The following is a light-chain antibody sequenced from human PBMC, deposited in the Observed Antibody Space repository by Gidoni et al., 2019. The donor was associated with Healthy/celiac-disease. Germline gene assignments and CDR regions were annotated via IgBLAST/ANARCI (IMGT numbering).Light chain of an antibody. V-gene: IGKV1-5*03. Sequence: DIQLTQSPSTLSESVAARGTITCRARQSITSWLAWDQQNPGKAPKLLIYKASSLESGVPSRFSGSGSGTEFTLTISSLQPDDFATYYCQHYNSYPYTFGQGTKLEIK. CDR1: QSITSW. CDR3: QHYNSYPYT. CDR2: KAS. J-gene: IGKJ2*01.